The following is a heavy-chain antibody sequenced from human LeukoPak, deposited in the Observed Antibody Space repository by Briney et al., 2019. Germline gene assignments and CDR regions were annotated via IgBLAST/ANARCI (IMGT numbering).Heavy chain of an antibody. D-gene: IGHD5-12*01. Sequence: PSETLSLTCTVSGGSISVYYWSCIRQPAGKGLEWIVRIYSTGSTNYHPSLKSRLTMSLDTSKNQFSLSLSSVTAADTAVYYCARGGVATNVKNWGQGTLVTVSS. CDR3: ARGGVATNVKN. J-gene: IGHJ4*02. CDR1: GGSISVYY. V-gene: IGHV4-4*07. CDR2: IYSTGST.